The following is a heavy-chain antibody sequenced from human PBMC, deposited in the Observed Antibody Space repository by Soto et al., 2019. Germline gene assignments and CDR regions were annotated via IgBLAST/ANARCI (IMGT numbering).Heavy chain of an antibody. CDR1: GGSISSSSYY. CDR3: ARPITIVGTGWFDP. Sequence: QLQLQESGPGLVKPSETLSLTCTVSGGSISSSSYYWGWIRQPPGKGLEWIGSIYYSGSTYYNPSLKCRVPISVDTSKNQFSLKLCSVTDADTAVYYCARPITIVGTGWFDPWGQGTLVTVSS. CDR2: IYYSGST. D-gene: IGHD3-3*01. J-gene: IGHJ5*02. V-gene: IGHV4-39*01.